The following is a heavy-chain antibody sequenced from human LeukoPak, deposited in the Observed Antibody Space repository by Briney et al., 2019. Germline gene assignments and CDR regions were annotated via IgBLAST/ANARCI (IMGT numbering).Heavy chain of an antibody. V-gene: IGHV3-21*04. J-gene: IGHJ4*02. CDR1: GFTFSTYA. D-gene: IGHD3-22*01. CDR2: ITGSGGAI. Sequence: GGSLRLSCAASGFTFSTYAVNWVRQAPGKGLERVSAITGSGGAIYYADSVKGRFTISRDNAKNSLYLQMNSLRAEDTAVYYCARDGYYYDSSGYYLYWGQGTLVTVSS. CDR3: ARDGYYYDSSGYYLY.